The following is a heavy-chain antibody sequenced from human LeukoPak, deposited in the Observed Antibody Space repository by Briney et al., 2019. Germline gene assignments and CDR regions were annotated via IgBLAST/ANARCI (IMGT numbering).Heavy chain of an antibody. CDR2: ISWNSGSI. Sequence: GGSLRLSCAASGFTFDDYAMHWVRQAPGKGLEWVSGISWNSGSIGYADSVKGRFTISRDNAKNSLYLQRNSLRAEDTALYYCAKGAYGDYLGSEYYFDYWGQGTLVTVSS. D-gene: IGHD4-17*01. V-gene: IGHV3-9*01. CDR3: AKGAYGDYLGSEYYFDY. CDR1: GFTFDDYA. J-gene: IGHJ4*02.